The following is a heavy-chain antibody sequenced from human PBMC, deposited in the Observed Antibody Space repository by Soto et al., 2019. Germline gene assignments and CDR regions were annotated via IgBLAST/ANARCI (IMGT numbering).Heavy chain of an antibody. CDR1: GYTFTNYG. CDR3: AGGSFLVRGAILNWYFDL. Sequence: QVQLVQSGAEVKKPGASVKVSCKASGYTFTNYGITWVRQAPGQGLEWMGWISAYNGNTNYAQKLQGRVTMTTDTSTSTAYMELRRLRSADTAVYYCAGGSFLVRGAILNWYFDLWGRGTLVTVSS. D-gene: IGHD3-10*01. J-gene: IGHJ2*01. CDR2: ISAYNGNT. V-gene: IGHV1-18*01.